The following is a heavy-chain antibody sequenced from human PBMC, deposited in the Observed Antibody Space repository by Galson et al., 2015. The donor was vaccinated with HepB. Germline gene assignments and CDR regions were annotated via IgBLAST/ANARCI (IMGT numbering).Heavy chain of an antibody. CDR1: GGSVSSSNYH. V-gene: IGHV4-39*01. D-gene: IGHD3-10*01. CDR3: APSACNGDEDLNWFDP. J-gene: IGHJ5*02. Sequence: LSLTCTVSGGSVSSSNYHWGWIRQPPGKGLEWIGSIYYGGSPYYNPSLKSRVTISLDTAKDQFSLKLSFVTAADTAVYFCAPSACNGDEDLNWFDPWGQGTLVTVSS. CDR2: IYYGGSP.